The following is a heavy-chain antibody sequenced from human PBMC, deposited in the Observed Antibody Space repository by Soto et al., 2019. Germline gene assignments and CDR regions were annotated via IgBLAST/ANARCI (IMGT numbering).Heavy chain of an antibody. CDR3: ARGGMNYYDSSAYKYYYYYYGMDV. CDR1: GGSISSSSYY. J-gene: IGHJ6*02. D-gene: IGHD3-22*01. CDR2: IYYSGST. V-gene: IGHV4-39*01. Sequence: SETLSLTCTVSGGSISSSSYYWGWIRQPPGKGLEWIGSIYYSGSTYYNPSLKSRVTISVDTSKNQFSLKLSSVTAADTAVYYCARGGMNYYDSSAYKYYYYYYGMDVWGQGTTVTVSS.